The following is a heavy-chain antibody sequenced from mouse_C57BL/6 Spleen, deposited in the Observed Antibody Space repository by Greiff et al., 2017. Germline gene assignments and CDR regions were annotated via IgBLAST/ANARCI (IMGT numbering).Heavy chain of an antibody. CDR2: IDPSDSET. D-gene: IGHD2-3*01. CDR3: ARDGYYFDY. Sequence: VQLQQPGAELVRPGSSVKLSCKASGYTFTSYWMHWVKQRPIQGLEWIGNIDPSDSETHYNQKFKDKATLTVDKSSSTAYMPRSSLTSEDSAVYYCARDGYYFDYWGQGTTLTVSS. CDR1: GYTFTSYW. V-gene: IGHV1-52*01. J-gene: IGHJ2*01.